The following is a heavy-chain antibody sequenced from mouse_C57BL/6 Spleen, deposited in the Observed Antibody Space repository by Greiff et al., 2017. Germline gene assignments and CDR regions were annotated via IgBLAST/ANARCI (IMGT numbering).Heavy chain of an antibody. CDR2: IYPRSGNT. J-gene: IGHJ2*01. CDR3: ATPITTVVATGEDFDY. V-gene: IGHV1-81*01. Sequence: LQESGAELARPGASVKLSCKASGYTFTSYGISWVKQRTGQGLEWIGEIYPRSGNTYYNEKFKGKATLTADKSSSTAYMELRSLTSEDSAVYFCATPITTVVATGEDFDYWGQGTTLTVSS. CDR1: GYTFTSYG. D-gene: IGHD1-1*01.